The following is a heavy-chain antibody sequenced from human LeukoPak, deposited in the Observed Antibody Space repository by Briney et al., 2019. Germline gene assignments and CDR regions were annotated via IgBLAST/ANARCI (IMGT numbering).Heavy chain of an antibody. D-gene: IGHD6-19*01. Sequence: PSETLSLTCTVSGGSISTSNYYWGWIRQPPGKGLEWIGNIFYSGSTYYSPSLRSRVTISLDTSRNQFSLNLSSVTAADTAVYYCARTYSSGWYRYFDYWGQGTLVTVSS. J-gene: IGHJ4*02. CDR3: ARTYSSGWYRYFDY. CDR1: GGSISTSNYY. V-gene: IGHV4-39*07. CDR2: IFYSGST.